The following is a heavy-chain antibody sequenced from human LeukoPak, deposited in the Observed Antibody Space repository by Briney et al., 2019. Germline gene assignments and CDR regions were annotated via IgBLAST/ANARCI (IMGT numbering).Heavy chain of an antibody. V-gene: IGHV1-69*05. Sequence: SVKVSCKASGGTFSSYAISWVRQAPGQGLEWMGRIIPIFGTANYAQKFQGRVTITTDEYTSTDYMELSSLRSEDTAVYYCARSGAYGDSTGAIDYWGQGTLVTVSS. CDR3: ARSGAYGDSTGAIDY. CDR1: GGTFSSYA. CDR2: IIPIFGTA. D-gene: IGHD4-17*01. J-gene: IGHJ4*02.